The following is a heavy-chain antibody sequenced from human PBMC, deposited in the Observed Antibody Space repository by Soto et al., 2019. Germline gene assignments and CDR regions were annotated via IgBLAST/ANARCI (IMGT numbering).Heavy chain of an antibody. CDR3: ARMAGPWSFDL. CDR2: INHSGSS. CDR1: GGSISSYY. J-gene: IGHJ2*01. Sequence: PSETLSLTCTVSGGSISSYYWSWIRQPAGKGLEWIGEINHSGSSNYNPPLKSRVTMSLDTSRNQFSLSLNSVTAADTAVYYCARMAGPWSFDLWGRGTLVTVSS. V-gene: IGHV4-34*01.